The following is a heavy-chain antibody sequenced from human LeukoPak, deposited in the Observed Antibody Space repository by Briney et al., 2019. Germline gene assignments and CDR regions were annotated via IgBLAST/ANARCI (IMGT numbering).Heavy chain of an antibody. CDR1: VGSVRSHY. CDR3: ARGGRDGPVDF. V-gene: IGHV4-59*02. D-gene: IGHD5-24*01. J-gene: IGHJ4*02. Sequence: SETLSLTCIVSVGSVRSHYWNWIRQPLGKGLEWIGFMSYSGTNDYNPSLKSRVSISIDTSRNRVSLRLSSVTAADTAYYRCARGGRDGPVDFGGQGTLVTVSS. CDR2: MSYSGTN.